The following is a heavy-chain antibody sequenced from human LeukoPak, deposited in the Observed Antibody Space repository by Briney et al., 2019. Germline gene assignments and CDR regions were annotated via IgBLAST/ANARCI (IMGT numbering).Heavy chain of an antibody. J-gene: IGHJ2*01. Sequence: PGRSLRLSCAASGFTFSAYSMNWVRQAPGKGLEWVSFISGGSDTIYNAHSVKGRFTISRDNAKNSLYLQMNSLGDEDTAVYYCARDKQPYRSNFWYFDLWGRGTLVTVSS. V-gene: IGHV3-48*02. D-gene: IGHD6-13*01. CDR1: GFTFSAYS. CDR2: ISGGSDTI. CDR3: ARDKQPYRSNFWYFDL.